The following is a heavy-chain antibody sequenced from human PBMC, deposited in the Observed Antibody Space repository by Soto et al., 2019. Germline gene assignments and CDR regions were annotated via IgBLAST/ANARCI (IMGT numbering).Heavy chain of an antibody. Sequence: SGLTLVNSTETLTLTCTVSGFSLSNARVGGSWIRQPPGKALEWLAHSFSIDTKAYSTSLKNRLTISKDTSRSQVVLTMTNMDPVDTATYYCARLYCSSASCYRFWFDPWGQGTQVTVSS. CDR1: GFSLSNARVG. V-gene: IGHV2-26*01. J-gene: IGHJ5*02. CDR2: SFSIDTK. CDR3: ARLYCSSASCYRFWFDP. D-gene: IGHD2-2*01.